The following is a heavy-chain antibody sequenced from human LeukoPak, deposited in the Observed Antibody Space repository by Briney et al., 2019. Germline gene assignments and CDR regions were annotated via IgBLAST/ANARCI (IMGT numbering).Heavy chain of an antibody. CDR2: MSYDGSHQ. J-gene: IGHJ5*02. Sequence: PGGSLRLSCAASGFTFSNYAMHWVRQAPGKGLEWVALMSYDGSHQYYADSVKGQFTISRDNSNNTVFLQMNSLRTEDTAVYYCARQRVGFFRSWGPGTPVTVSS. V-gene: IGHV3-30*01. CDR3: ARQRVGFFRS. D-gene: IGHD2-15*01. CDR1: GFTFSNYA.